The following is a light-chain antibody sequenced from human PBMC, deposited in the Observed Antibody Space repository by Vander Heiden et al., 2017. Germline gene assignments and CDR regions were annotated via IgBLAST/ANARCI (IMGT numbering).Light chain of an antibody. CDR1: HMVTYY. J-gene: IGKJ1*01. CDR2: DVS. Sequence: DVLMTQFPSSLSASVGDTVTISCRTSHMVTYYLSWYQQKPGEAPNLIIADVSNLHTGIPPRFTGSGSGTEFTLTISSLQPEDSAAYYCEQNIYSPRTFGQGTKVEVK. V-gene: IGKV1-39*01. CDR3: EQNIYSPRT.